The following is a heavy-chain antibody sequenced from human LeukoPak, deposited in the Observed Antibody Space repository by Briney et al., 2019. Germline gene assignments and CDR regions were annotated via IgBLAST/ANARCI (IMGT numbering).Heavy chain of an antibody. V-gene: IGHV4-59*01. CDR3: ARVFRRSGYYYFDY. CDR2: IYYSGST. J-gene: IGHJ4*02. CDR1: GGSISSYY. Sequence: PSETLSLTCTVSGGSISSYYWSWIRQPPGKGLEWIGYIYYSGSTNYNPSLKSRVTISVDTSKNQFSLKLSSVTAADTAVYYCARVFRRSGYYYFDYWGQGTLVTVSS. D-gene: IGHD3-22*01.